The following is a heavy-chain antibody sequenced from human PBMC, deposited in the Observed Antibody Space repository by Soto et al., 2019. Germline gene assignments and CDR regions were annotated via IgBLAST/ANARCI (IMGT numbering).Heavy chain of an antibody. CDR3: ARVYCSGGSCYGIDY. Sequence: ASVKVSCKASGYTFTSSYMHWVRQPPGQGHEWMGIINPSGGSTSYAQKFQGRVTMTRDTSTSTVYMELSSLRSEDTAVYYCARVYCSGGSCYGIDYWGQGTLVPVSS. CDR1: GYTFTSSY. CDR2: INPSGGST. D-gene: IGHD2-15*01. J-gene: IGHJ4*02. V-gene: IGHV1-46*01.